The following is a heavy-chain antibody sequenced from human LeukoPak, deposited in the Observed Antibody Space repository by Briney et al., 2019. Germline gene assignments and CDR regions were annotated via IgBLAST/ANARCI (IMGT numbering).Heavy chain of an antibody. CDR1: GDRVTSGI. CDR3: ARDLHGSRGEFDY. D-gene: IGHD3-16*01. Sequence: SQTLSLTCAISGDRVTSGIWNWIRQSPSRGLEWLGRTYHWSKWFNDYAVSVESRMTINADTSRNQFSLQLNSVTPEDTAVYYCARDLHGSRGEFDYWGQGTLVTVSS. V-gene: IGHV6-1*01. J-gene: IGHJ4*02. CDR2: TYHWSKWFN.